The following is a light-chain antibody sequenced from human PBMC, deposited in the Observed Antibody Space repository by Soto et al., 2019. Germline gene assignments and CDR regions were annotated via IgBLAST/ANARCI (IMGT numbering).Light chain of an antibody. J-gene: IGLJ3*02. CDR3: SSYTSSSTLNWV. CDR1: SSNIGSNT. CDR2: SNN. Sequence: QSVLTQPPSASGTPGQRVTISCSGSSSNIGSNTVHWYQQLPGTAPKLLIYSNNQRPSGVPDRFSGSKSGSSASLAISGLQSEDEADYYCSSYTSSSTLNWVFGGGTKLTVL. V-gene: IGLV1-44*01.